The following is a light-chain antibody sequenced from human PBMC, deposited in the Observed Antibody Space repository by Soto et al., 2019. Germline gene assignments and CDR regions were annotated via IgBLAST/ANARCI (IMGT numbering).Light chain of an antibody. V-gene: IGLV1-40*01. CDR3: QSYDNDLSVV. CDR1: SSNIGAGYD. J-gene: IGLJ2*01. Sequence: QSVLTQTPSVSGAPGQKITMSCTGSSSNIGAGYDVHWYQQVPGAAPRLLIYADNNRPSGVPDRFSASKSGTSASLAITGLQGEDEANYYCQSYDNDLSVVFGGGTKLTVL. CDR2: ADN.